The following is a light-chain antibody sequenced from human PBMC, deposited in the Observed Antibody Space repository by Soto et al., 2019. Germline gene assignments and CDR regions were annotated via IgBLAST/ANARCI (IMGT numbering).Light chain of an antibody. V-gene: IGLV2-14*03. J-gene: IGLJ1*01. CDR2: DVS. CDR1: SSDVGGYNY. CDR3: SSYTSSSTLYV. Sequence: QSVLTQPASVSGSPGQLITISCTGTSSDVGGYNYVSWYQQHPGKAPKLMIYDVSNRPSGVSYRFSGSKSGNTASLTISGLQAEDEADYYCSSYTSSSTLYVFGTGTKVTVL.